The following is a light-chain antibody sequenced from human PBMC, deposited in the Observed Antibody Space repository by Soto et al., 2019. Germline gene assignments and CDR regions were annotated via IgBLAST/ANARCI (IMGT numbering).Light chain of an antibody. V-gene: IGKV1-5*03. J-gene: IGKJ2*01. Sequence: DIQMTQSPSTLSSSVGDRVTITCRASHSISVWLAWYQQKPGKAPKLLIYQASTLESGVPSRVSGRGSGTDFTLTISSLQPDDFATYYCQQYYTYPYTFGQGTKLEIK. CDR1: HSISVW. CDR2: QAS. CDR3: QQYYTYPYT.